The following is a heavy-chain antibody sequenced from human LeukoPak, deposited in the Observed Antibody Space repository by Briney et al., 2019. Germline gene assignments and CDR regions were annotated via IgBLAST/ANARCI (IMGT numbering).Heavy chain of an antibody. J-gene: IGHJ4*02. V-gene: IGHV3-23*01. CDR1: GFTFSSYA. D-gene: IGHD3-22*01. CDR3: AKRGVVIRVILVGFHKEAYYFDS. CDR2: ISGSGGTT. Sequence: GGSLRLSCAASGFTFSSYAMSWVRQAPGKGLEWVAGISGSGGTTSYADSVKGRFTISRDNPQNTRYLQMNSLRAEDTAVYFCAKRGVVIRVILVGFHKEAYYFDSWGQGALVTVSS.